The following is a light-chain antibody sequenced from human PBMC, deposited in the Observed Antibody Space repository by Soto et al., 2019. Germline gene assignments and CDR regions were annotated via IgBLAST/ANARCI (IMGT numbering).Light chain of an antibody. CDR1: SSDVGSYNL. CDR2: EVS. J-gene: IGLJ2*01. CDR3: CSYAGRGVV. Sequence: SALTQPASVSGSPGQSITISCTGTSSDVGSYNLVSWYQQHPGKAPKLMIHEVSKRPSGVSNRFSGSKSGNTASLTISGLQAEDEADYYCCSYAGRGVVFGGGTKLTVL. V-gene: IGLV2-23*02.